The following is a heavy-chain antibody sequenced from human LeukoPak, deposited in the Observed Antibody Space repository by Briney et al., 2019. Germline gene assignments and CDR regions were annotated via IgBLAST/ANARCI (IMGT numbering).Heavy chain of an antibody. J-gene: IGHJ4*02. CDR3: AKVAVGVTKSFDY. Sequence: PPETLSLTCAVSSYSISTGYYWGWIRQPPGKGLEWLGSIYHSGITYYNPSLKSRVTISVDTSKNQFSLKLSSVTAADTAVYYCAKVAVGVTKSFDYWGQGTLVTVSS. V-gene: IGHV4-38-2*01. CDR2: IYHSGIT. D-gene: IGHD1-26*01. CDR1: SYSISTGYY.